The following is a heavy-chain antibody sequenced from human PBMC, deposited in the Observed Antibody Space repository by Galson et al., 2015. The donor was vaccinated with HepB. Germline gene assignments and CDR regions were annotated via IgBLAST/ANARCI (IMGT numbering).Heavy chain of an antibody. J-gene: IGHJ1*01. CDR2: ISYDGSNK. V-gene: IGHV3-30-3*01. CDR1: GFTFSSYA. CDR3: ARDQGQDIVVVEYFQH. D-gene: IGHD2-2*01. Sequence: SLRLSCAASGFTFSSYAMHWVRQAPGKGLEWVAVISYDGSNKYYADSVKGRFTISRDNSKNTLYLQMNSLRAEDTAVYYCARDQGQDIVVVEYFQHWGQGTLVTVSS.